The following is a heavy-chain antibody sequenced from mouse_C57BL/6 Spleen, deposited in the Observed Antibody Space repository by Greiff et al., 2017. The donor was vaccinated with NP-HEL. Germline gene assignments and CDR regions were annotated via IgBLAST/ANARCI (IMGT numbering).Heavy chain of an antibody. J-gene: IGHJ3*01. Sequence: VQLQQSGPELVKPGASVKIPCKASGYTFTDYNMDWVKQSHGKSLEWIGDINPNNGGTIYNQKFKGKATLTVDKSSSTAYMELRSLTSEDTAIYYCARTRYYGSSPWFAYWGQGTLVTVSA. V-gene: IGHV1-18*01. D-gene: IGHD1-1*01. CDR2: INPNNGGT. CDR1: GYTFTDYN. CDR3: ARTRYYGSSPWFAY.